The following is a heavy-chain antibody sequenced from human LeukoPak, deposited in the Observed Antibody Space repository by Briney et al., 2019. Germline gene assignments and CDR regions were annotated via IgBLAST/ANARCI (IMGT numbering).Heavy chain of an antibody. CDR3: GGFGY. V-gene: IGHV3-15*01. Sequence: GGSLTLSCAASGFTFSNAWMTWVRQAPGPGLDWGGRIKSKPDGGTTEYAAPVKGRFTISRDDSKNTLSLQMKSLKTEDTALYYCGGFGYWGQGTLVTVSS. CDR1: GFTFSNAW. CDR2: IKSKPDGGTT. J-gene: IGHJ4*02.